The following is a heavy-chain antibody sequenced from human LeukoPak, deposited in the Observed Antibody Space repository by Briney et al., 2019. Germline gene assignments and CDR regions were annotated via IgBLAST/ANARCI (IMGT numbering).Heavy chain of an antibody. CDR3: ARHRRSYYGSGSRGSFDY. CDR2: ISGSGGDT. CDR1: GFTFSIYA. V-gene: IGHV3-23*01. D-gene: IGHD3-10*01. J-gene: IGHJ4*02. Sequence: PGGSLRLSCAASGFTFSIYAMTWVRQAPGKGLEWVSVISGSGGDTYYADSVKGRFTISRDNAKNSLYLQMNSLRAEDTAVYYCARHRRSYYGSGSRGSFDYWGQGTLVTVSS.